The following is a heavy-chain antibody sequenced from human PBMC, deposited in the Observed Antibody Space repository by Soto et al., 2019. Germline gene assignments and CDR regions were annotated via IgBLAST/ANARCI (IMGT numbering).Heavy chain of an antibody. V-gene: IGHV3-48*01. CDR3: ETDRCFSVTSYSPASF. CDR1: GFSFSTDN. CDR2: ISTTRFTI. Sequence: EVRLRESGGGLVQPGGALRLSRAASGFSFSTDNMDWVRQAPGKGPERIAYISTTRFTIYYADSVKGRSTISRDNDRNSLYVEINSLRAENTGVFYWETDRCFSVTSYSPASFWGEVNLVTVAS. J-gene: IGHJ4*02. D-gene: IGHD2-15*01.